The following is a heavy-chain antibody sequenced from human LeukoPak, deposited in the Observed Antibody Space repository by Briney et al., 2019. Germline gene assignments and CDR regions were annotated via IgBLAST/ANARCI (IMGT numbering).Heavy chain of an antibody. V-gene: IGHV1-58*02. CDR3: AESSPRGWTDY. D-gene: IGHD6-19*01. J-gene: IGHJ4*02. Sequence: TSVTVSCTAYGVTFSSYAIKWVRQARGKGLEWIGLILLGSSNKNYTQKFQERVTITRYMSTSTAYMELSSLRSEDTAVYFCAESSPRGWTDYWGQGTLVTVSS. CDR2: ILLGSSNK. CDR1: GVTFSSYA.